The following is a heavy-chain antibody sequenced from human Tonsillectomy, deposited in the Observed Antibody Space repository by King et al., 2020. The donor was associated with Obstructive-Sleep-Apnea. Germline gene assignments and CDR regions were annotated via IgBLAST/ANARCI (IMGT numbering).Heavy chain of an antibody. Sequence: VQLQQWGAGLLKPSETLSLTCAVYGGSFSGYYWSWLRQPPGKGLEWIGEINHSGSTNYNPSLKSRVTISVDTSKNQFSLKLSSVTAADTAVYYCARAHYYDSSGYSDWFDPWGQGTLVTVSS. CDR3: ARAHYYDSSGYSDWFDP. CDR2: INHSGST. D-gene: IGHD3-22*01. V-gene: IGHV4-34*01. CDR1: GGSFSGYY. J-gene: IGHJ5*02.